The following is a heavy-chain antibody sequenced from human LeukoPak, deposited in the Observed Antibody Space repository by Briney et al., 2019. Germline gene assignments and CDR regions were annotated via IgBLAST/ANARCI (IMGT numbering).Heavy chain of an antibody. CDR3: ARDVGLSGSYFGEYFDY. V-gene: IGHV3-30*19. CDR1: GFTFNRFG. Sequence: GGSLRLSCATSGFTFNRFGMHWVRQAPGKGLEWVAVISYDGSNKYYADSVKGRFTISRDNSKNTLYLQMNSLRAEDTAVYYCARDVGLSGSYFGEYFDYWGQGTLVTVSS. D-gene: IGHD1-26*01. CDR2: ISYDGSNK. J-gene: IGHJ4*02.